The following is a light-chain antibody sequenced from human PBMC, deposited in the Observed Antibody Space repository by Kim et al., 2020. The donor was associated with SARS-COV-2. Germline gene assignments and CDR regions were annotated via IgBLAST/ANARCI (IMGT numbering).Light chain of an antibody. J-gene: IGKJ2*01. V-gene: IGKV1-33*01. Sequence: DIQMTQSPSSLSASVGDRVTITCQASQGISNYLNWYQQKPGKAPKLLIYDASNLETGVPSRFSGSGSGTDFTFTISSLQPEDIATYYCQQYDNLPPYTFGQGTKLEI. CDR1: QGISNY. CDR3: QQYDNLPPYT. CDR2: DAS.